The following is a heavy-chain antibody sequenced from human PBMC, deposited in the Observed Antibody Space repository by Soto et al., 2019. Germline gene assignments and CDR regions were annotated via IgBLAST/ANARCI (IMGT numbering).Heavy chain of an antibody. D-gene: IGHD3-22*01. Sequence: GASVKVSCKASGYTFTGYYMHCVRQAPGQGLEWMGWVNPNSGGTNYAQKFQGRVTMTRDTSISTAYMELSRLRSDDTAVYYCARVSNYYDSSGYYEFDYWGQGTLVTVSS. CDR3: ARVSNYYDSSGYYEFDY. J-gene: IGHJ4*02. CDR2: VNPNSGGT. V-gene: IGHV1-2*02. CDR1: GYTFTGYY.